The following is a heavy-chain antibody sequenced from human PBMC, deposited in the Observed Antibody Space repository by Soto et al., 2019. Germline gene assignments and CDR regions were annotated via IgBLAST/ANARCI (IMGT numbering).Heavy chain of an antibody. V-gene: IGHV4-59*01. Sequence: KSSETLSLTCTVSGGSISSYYWSWIRQPPGKGLEWIGYIYYSGSTNYNPSLKSRVTISVDTSKNQFSLKLSSVTAADTAVYYCARARANYGDYVSPLDYWGQGTLVTVSS. D-gene: IGHD4-17*01. CDR3: ARARANYGDYVSPLDY. CDR1: GGSISSYY. J-gene: IGHJ4*02. CDR2: IYYSGST.